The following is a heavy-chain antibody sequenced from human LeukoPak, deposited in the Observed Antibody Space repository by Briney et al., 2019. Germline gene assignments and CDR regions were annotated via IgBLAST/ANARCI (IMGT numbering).Heavy chain of an antibody. V-gene: IGHV1-24*01. CDR1: GYSLSELN. CDR2: FDPEEAKT. Sequence: ASVKVPCKVSGYSLSELNMQWVRQAPGKGLECLGGFDPEEAKTVYAQNFQGRVTMTEDASTDTAYLELTSLRSDDTAVYYCATRSGDFWSGFVNWGQGTLVTVSS. D-gene: IGHD3-3*01. J-gene: IGHJ1*01. CDR3: ATRSGDFWSGFVN.